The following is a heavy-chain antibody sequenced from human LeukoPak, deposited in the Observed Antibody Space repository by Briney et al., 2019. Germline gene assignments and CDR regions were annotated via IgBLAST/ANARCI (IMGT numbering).Heavy chain of an antibody. CDR1: GFTFSRYP. V-gene: IGHV3-48*01. J-gene: IGHJ4*02. Sequence: HPGGSLRLSCAASGFTFSRYPMIWVRQAPGKGLECISYINGGGDTIHYADSVKGRFTFSRDNAKNSLYLQMNSLRAEDTAVYYCAKVWGGHSNTDYWGQGTLVTVSS. CDR3: AKVWGGHSNTDY. D-gene: IGHD4-11*01. CDR2: INGGGDTI.